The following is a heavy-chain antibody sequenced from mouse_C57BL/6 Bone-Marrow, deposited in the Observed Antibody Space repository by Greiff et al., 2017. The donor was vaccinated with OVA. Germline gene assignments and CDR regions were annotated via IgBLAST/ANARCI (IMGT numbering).Heavy chain of an antibody. CDR3: ARGYGFDY. J-gene: IGHJ2*01. CDR2: ISNGGGST. Sequence: DVMLVESGGGLVQPGGSLKLSCAASGFTFSDYYMYWVRQTPEKRLEWVAYISNGGGSTYYPDTVKGRFTISRDNAKNTLYLQMSRLKSEDTAMYYCARGYGFDYWGQGTTLTVSS. V-gene: IGHV5-12*01. D-gene: IGHD1-1*01. CDR1: GFTFSDYY.